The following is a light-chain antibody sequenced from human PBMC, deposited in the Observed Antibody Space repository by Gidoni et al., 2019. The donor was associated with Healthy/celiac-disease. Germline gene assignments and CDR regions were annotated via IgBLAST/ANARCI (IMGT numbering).Light chain of an antibody. J-gene: IGKJ3*01. CDR3: QQYGSSPPFT. V-gene: IGKV3-20*01. CDR1: QSVSSSY. CDR2: GAS. Sequence: EIVLTQSPGTLSLSPGERATLSCRASQSVSSSYLAWYQQKPGQAPSLLIYGASSRATGIPDRFSGSWSGTDLTLTISRLEPEDFAVYYCQQYGSSPPFTFGPGTKVDIK.